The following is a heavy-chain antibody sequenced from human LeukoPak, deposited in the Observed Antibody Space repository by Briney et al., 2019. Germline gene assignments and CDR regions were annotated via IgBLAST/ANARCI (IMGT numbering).Heavy chain of an antibody. D-gene: IGHD2-2*01. CDR2: ISYDGSNK. CDR1: GFTFSSYA. J-gene: IGHJ5*02. CDR3: ARDYSFRNIVVVPAAISWFDP. V-gene: IGHV3-30-3*01. Sequence: PGGSLRLSCAASGFTFSSYAMHWVRQAPGKGLEWVAVISYDGSNKYYADSVKGRFTISRDNSKNTLYLQMNSLRAEDTAVYYCARDYSFRNIVVVPAAISWFDPWGQGTLVTVSS.